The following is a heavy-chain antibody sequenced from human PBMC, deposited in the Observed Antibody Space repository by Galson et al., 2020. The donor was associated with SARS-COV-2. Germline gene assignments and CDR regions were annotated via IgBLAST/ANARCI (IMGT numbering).Heavy chain of an antibody. Sequence: GESLKISCAASGFTFSGSNMHWVRQASGKGLEWVGRIKSKAESSATAYAASVQVRFTVSRDDSKNTAYLQMNSLQTEDTAVYYCTRHNEVGNSWYFDFWGRGTLVTVSS. CDR2: IKSKAESSAT. CDR3: TRHNEVGNSWYFDF. J-gene: IGHJ2*01. V-gene: IGHV3-73*01. CDR1: GFTFSGSN.